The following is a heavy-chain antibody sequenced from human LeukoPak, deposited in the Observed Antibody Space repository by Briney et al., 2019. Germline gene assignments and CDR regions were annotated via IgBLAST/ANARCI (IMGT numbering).Heavy chain of an antibody. V-gene: IGHV1-69*13. CDR3: ARSVVRGVIISPDYYYGMDV. D-gene: IGHD3-10*01. CDR1: GGTFSSYA. CDR2: IIPIFGTA. J-gene: IGHJ6*02. Sequence: SVKVSCKASGGTFSSYAISWVRQAPGQGLEWMGEIIPIFGTANYAQKFQGRVTITADESTSTAYMELSSLRSEDTAVYYCARSVVRGVIISPDYYYGMDVWGQGTTVTVSS.